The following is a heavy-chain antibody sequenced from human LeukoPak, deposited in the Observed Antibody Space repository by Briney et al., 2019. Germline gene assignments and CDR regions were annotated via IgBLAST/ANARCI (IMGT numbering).Heavy chain of an antibody. J-gene: IGHJ5*02. CDR2: MNPHSGNT. CDR3: ARRPDIEVAGNLRKRWFDP. D-gene: IGHD6-19*01. Sequence: ASVKVSCKASGYTFTSHEINWLRQATGQGLEWMGWMNPHSGNTGYVQKFQGRLTMTRDTSISTAYMELSSLRSEDTAVYFCARRPDIEVAGNLRKRWFDPWGQGTLVTVSS. V-gene: IGHV1-8*01. CDR1: GYTFTSHE.